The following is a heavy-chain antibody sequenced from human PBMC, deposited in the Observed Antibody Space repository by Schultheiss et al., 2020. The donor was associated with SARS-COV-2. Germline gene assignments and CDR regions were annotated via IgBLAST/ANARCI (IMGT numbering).Heavy chain of an antibody. CDR3: ARREVGATTYDY. CDR1: GGSISSYY. J-gene: IGHJ4*02. CDR2: IYYSGST. Sequence: SETLSLTCTVSGGSISSYYWSWIRQPPGKGLEWIGYIYYSGSTNYNPSLKSRVTISVDTSKNQFSLKLSSVTAADTAVYYCARREVGATTYDYWGQGTLVTVSS. V-gene: IGHV4-59*08. D-gene: IGHD1-26*01.